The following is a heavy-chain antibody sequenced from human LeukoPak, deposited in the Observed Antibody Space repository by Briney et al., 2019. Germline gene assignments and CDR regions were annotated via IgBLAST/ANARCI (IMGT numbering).Heavy chain of an antibody. Sequence: SETLSLTCTVSGDSISGYYWIWIRQPAGKGLEWVGRIDTSGSTNYNSSLKSRVTMSVDTSKNQFSLKLNSVTAADTAVYYCASNSCGLDSWGQGTLVTVSS. CDR2: IDTSGST. CDR3: ASNSCGLDS. CDR1: GDSISGYY. J-gene: IGHJ5*01. V-gene: IGHV4-4*07. D-gene: IGHD1-1*01.